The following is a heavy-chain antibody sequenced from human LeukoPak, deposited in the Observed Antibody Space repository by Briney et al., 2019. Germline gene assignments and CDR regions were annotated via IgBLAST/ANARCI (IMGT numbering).Heavy chain of an antibody. Sequence: SETLSLTCTVSGGSISSSSYYWGWIRQPPGKGLEWIGSIYYSGSTYYNPSLKSRVTISVDTSKNQFSLKLSSVTAADTAVYYCAREKGDGYNSIDYWGQGTLVTVSS. J-gene: IGHJ4*02. D-gene: IGHD5-24*01. CDR3: AREKGDGYNSIDY. CDR1: GGSISSSSYY. V-gene: IGHV4-39*07. CDR2: IYYSGST.